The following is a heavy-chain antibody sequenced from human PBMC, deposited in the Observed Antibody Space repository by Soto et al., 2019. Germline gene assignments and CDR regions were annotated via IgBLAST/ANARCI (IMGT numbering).Heavy chain of an antibody. CDR1: GYSFTSYW. Sequence: PGESLKISCKCSGYSFTSYWIGWVRQMPGKGLEWMGIIYPGDSDTRYSPSFQGQVTISADKSISTAYLQWSSLKASDTAMYYCARRDYDFWSGYYSYYFDYWGQGPLVTVSS. J-gene: IGHJ4*02. CDR2: IYPGDSDT. CDR3: ARRDYDFWSGYYSYYFDY. V-gene: IGHV5-51*01. D-gene: IGHD3-3*01.